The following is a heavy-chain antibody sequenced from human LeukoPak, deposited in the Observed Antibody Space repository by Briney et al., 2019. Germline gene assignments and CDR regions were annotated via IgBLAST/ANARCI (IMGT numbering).Heavy chain of an antibody. Sequence: GGSLRLFCAASGFTFSSYSMNWVRQAPGKGLEWVSSISSSSSYIYYADSVEGRFTISRDNAKNSLYLQMNSLRAEDTAVYYCARDRRTVTIFGVVTNPFDPWGQGTLVTVSS. D-gene: IGHD3-3*01. V-gene: IGHV3-21*01. J-gene: IGHJ5*02. CDR3: ARDRRTVTIFGVVTNPFDP. CDR2: ISSSSSYI. CDR1: GFTFSSYS.